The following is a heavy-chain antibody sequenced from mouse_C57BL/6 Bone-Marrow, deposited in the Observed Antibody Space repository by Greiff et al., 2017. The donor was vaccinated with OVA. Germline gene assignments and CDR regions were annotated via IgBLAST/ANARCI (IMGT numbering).Heavy chain of an antibody. CDR2: ISSGSSTI. J-gene: IGHJ1*03. CDR3: SSVTGTDWYFDD. CDR1: GFTFSDYG. D-gene: IGHD4-1*01. Sequence: EVQLVESGGGLVKPGGSLKLSCAASGFTFSDYGMPWVRQAPEKGLEWVAYISSGSSTIYYADTVKGRFTISSDNAKNPLFLQMTSLRSEDTDTYYCSSVTGTDWYFDDWGTGTTVTVSS. V-gene: IGHV5-17*01.